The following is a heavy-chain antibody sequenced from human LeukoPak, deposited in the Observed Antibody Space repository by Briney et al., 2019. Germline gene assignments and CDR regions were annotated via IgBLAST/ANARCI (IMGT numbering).Heavy chain of an antibody. J-gene: IGHJ4*02. CDR3: ARRYQLLYFDY. Sequence: SSETLSLTCTVSGGSISSSSYYWGWIRQPPGQGLEWIGSIYYSGSTYYNSSLKSRVTISVDTSKNQFSLKLSSVTAADTAVYYCARRYQLLYFDYWGQGTLVTVSS. CDR1: GGSISSSSYY. CDR2: IYYSGST. D-gene: IGHD2-2*01. V-gene: IGHV4-39*01.